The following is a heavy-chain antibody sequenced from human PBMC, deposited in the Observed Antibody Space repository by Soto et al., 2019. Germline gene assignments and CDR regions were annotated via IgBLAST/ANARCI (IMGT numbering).Heavy chain of an antibody. CDR1: GDSVTSDSYF. Sequence: SETLSLTCTVSGDSVTSDSYFWSWIRQPPGKGLEWIGNSYYSGYYSGSTNHNPSLKSRVTVSVDTSKNQFSLKLRSVTTADTAVYYCARSSMVPVDYFDFWGQGTVVTVSS. J-gene: IGHJ4*02. CDR3: ARSSMVPVDYFDF. CDR2: SYYSGYYSGST. V-gene: IGHV4-61*01. D-gene: IGHD3-10*01.